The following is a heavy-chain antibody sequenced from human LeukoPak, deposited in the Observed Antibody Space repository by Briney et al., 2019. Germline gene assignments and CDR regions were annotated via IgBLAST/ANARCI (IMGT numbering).Heavy chain of an antibody. Sequence: SETLPLTCTVSGGSISSYYWSWIRQPAGKGLEWIGRIYTSGSTKYNPSLKSRVTMSVDTSKNQFSLKLSSVTAADTAVYYCARDGNSGYTFDYWGQGTLVTVSS. CDR2: IYTSGST. J-gene: IGHJ4*02. D-gene: IGHD5-12*01. CDR3: ARDGNSGYTFDY. CDR1: GGSISSYY. V-gene: IGHV4-4*07.